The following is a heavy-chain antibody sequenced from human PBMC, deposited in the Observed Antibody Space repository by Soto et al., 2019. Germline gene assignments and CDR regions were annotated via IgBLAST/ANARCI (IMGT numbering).Heavy chain of an antibody. J-gene: IGHJ3*02. Sequence: SVKVSCKASGGTFSSYAISWVRQAPGQGLEWMGGIIPIFGTANYAQKFQGRVTITADESTSTAYMELSSLRSEDTAVYYCARDEVRSGWDFPAFDIWGQGTMVTVSS. V-gene: IGHV1-69*13. CDR2: IIPIFGTA. CDR3: ARDEVRSGWDFPAFDI. D-gene: IGHD6-19*01. CDR1: GGTFSSYA.